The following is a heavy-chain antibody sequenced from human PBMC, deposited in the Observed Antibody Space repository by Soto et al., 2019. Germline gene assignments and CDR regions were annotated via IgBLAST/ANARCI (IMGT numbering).Heavy chain of an antibody. CDR3: VKDAYADCTNGLCPELGF. CDR1: GFTFSSSW. J-gene: IGHJ4*02. D-gene: IGHD2-8*01. V-gene: IGHV3-74*01. CDR2: MNPDGSAI. Sequence: GGSLRLSCVVSGFTFSSSWMHWVRQGPGKGLVWVSRMNPDGSAINYADSVKGRFTTSRDNSKNTLDLQMNSLSAEDTAVYYCVKDAYADCTNGLCPELGFWGPGTLVTLAS.